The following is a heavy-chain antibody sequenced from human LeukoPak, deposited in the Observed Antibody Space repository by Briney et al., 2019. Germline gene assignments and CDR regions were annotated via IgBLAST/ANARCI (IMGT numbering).Heavy chain of an antibody. CDR3: ARGKYYYDSNSSYRYFDP. D-gene: IGHD3-22*01. CDR1: GGSFSGYY. Sequence: SETLSLTCAVYGGSFSGYYWSWIRQPPGKGLEWMGEIIHGGGTNYNPSLKSRVTISVDTSKNQFSLKLSSVTAADTAVYYCARGKYYYDSNSSYRYFDPWGQGTLVTASS. CDR2: IIHGGGT. J-gene: IGHJ5*02. V-gene: IGHV4-34*12.